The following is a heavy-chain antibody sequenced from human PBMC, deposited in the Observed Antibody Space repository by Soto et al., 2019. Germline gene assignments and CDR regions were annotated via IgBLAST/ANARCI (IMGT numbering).Heavy chain of an antibody. CDR3: ARDAYDFWSGRGMDV. CDR1: GFTFSSYS. V-gene: IGHV3-21*01. CDR2: ISSSSSYI. D-gene: IGHD3-3*01. Sequence: EVQLVESGGGLVKPGGSLRLSCAASGFTFSSYSMNWVRQAPGKGLEWVSSISSSSSYIYYADSVKGRFTISRDNAKNSRYLQMNSLRAEDTAVYYCARDAYDFWSGRGMDVWGQGTTVTVSS. J-gene: IGHJ6*02.